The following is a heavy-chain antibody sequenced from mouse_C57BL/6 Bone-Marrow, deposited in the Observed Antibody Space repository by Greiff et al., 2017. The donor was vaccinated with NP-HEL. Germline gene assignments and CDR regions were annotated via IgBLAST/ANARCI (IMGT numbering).Heavy chain of an antibody. CDR1: GFSFNTYA. J-gene: IGHJ2*01. D-gene: IGHD2-1*01. CDR2: IRSKSNNYAT. Sequence: EVQLVESGGGLVQPKGSLKLSCAASGFSFNTYAMNWVRQAPGKGLEWVARIRSKSNNYATYYADSVKDRFTISRDDSESMLYLQMNNLKTEDTAMYYCVRQYYGNSFDYWGQGTTLTVSS. CDR3: VRQYYGNSFDY. V-gene: IGHV10-1*01.